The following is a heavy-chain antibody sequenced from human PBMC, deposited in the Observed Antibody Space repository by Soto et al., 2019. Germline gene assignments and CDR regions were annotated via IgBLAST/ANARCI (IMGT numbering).Heavy chain of an antibody. CDR1: GYSFTNTD. CDR2: MDPDRGAT. D-gene: IGHD4-17*01. Sequence: QVQLVQSGAEVKKPGASVKFSCKASGYSFTNTDINWVRQATGQGLERMGWMDPDRGATGYAQNFQGRVTMTRNISISTAYMELSSLRSEDTAVYYCAGTRARDYGEYSWGQGTLVTVSS. V-gene: IGHV1-8*01. J-gene: IGHJ4*02. CDR3: AGTRARDYGEYS.